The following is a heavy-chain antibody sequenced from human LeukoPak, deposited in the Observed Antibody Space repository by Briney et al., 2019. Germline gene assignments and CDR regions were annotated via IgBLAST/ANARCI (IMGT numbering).Heavy chain of an antibody. D-gene: IGHD5-18*01. J-gene: IGHJ3*02. CDR1: GGSISSYY. CDR3: ARDGYSYGYGAFDI. V-gene: IGHV4-59*01. Sequence: SETLSLTCTVSGGSISSYYWSWIRQPPGKGLEWIGYIYYSGSTTYNPSLKSRVTISLDTSKNQFFLKLSSVTAADTAVYYCARDGYSYGYGAFDIWGQGTMVTVSS. CDR2: IYYSGST.